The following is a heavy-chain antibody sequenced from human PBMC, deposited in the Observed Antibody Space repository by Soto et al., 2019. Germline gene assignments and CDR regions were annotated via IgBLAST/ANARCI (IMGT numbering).Heavy chain of an antibody. V-gene: IGHV4-59*01. CDR1: GGSISGYY. Sequence: QVQLQESGPGLVKPSETLSLTCTVSGGSISGYYWSWIRQPPGKGLEWIGYIYYSGSTNYNPSLNSRVTKSVYTSKNQFALKLSSVTAADTAVYYCARKGKAPTAPWDYWGQGTLVTVSS. CDR2: IYYSGST. D-gene: IGHD1-1*01. J-gene: IGHJ4*02. CDR3: ARKGKAPTAPWDY.